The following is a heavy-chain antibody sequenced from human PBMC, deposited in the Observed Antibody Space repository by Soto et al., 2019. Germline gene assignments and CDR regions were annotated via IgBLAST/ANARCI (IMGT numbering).Heavy chain of an antibody. CDR2: ISSGSSDK. D-gene: IGHD1-26*01. CDR1: GFTFSSYS. CDR3: AGGGSGWFDP. V-gene: IGHV3-21*01. J-gene: IGHJ5*02. Sequence: EVQLVESGGGLVKPGGSLRLSCAGSGFTFSSYSMNWVRQAPGKGLEWVSSISSGSSDKYYADSVKGRFTISRDNAKNSLYLQMNSLRAEDTALYYCAGGGSGWFDPWGQGILVTVSS.